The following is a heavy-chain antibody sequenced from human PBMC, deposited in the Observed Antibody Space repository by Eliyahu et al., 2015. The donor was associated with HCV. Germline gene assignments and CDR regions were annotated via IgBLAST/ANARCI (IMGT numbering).Heavy chain of an antibody. J-gene: IGHJ3*02. V-gene: IGHV4-59*01. Sequence: QVQLQESGPGLVKPSETLSLTCTVSGGSISSYYWSWIRQPPGKGLEWIGYIYYSGSTNYNPSLKSRVTISVDTSKNQFSLKLSSVTAADTAVYYCARDDSSGYYSYAFDIWGQGTMVTVSS. CDR2: IYYSGST. CDR3: ARDDSSGYYSYAFDI. CDR1: GGSISSYY. D-gene: IGHD3-22*01.